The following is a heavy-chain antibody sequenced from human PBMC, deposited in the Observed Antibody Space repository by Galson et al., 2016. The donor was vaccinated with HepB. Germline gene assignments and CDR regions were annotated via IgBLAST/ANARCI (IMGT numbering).Heavy chain of an antibody. J-gene: IGHJ4*02. Sequence: SLRLSCAASGFTFRNYGMYWVRQAPGKGLEWVAVISHDGTSKHYADSVKGRFTISRDNSKNALYLQMYSLRGEDTAVYYCAKTDTTMTTIDSWGQGTLVTVSS. CDR3: AKTDTTMTTIDS. CDR2: ISHDGTSK. D-gene: IGHD4-17*01. V-gene: IGHV3-30*18. CDR1: GFTFRNYG.